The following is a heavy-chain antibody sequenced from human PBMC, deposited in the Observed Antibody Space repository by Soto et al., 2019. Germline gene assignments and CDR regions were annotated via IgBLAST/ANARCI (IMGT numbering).Heavy chain of an antibody. CDR2: TYHSGNT. CDR1: RGSMSSSDW. CDR3: ATWGSTAFDI. V-gene: IGHV4-4*02. D-gene: IGHD3-16*01. Sequence: QLQESGPGLVEPSGTLSLTCAVSRGSMSSSDWWCWVRQAPGKGLEWIGETYHSGNTNYNPSLKSRVSLSVDNSKTQFSLTLTSVTAADTGVYYCATWGSTAFDIWGQGIMVTVSS. J-gene: IGHJ3*02.